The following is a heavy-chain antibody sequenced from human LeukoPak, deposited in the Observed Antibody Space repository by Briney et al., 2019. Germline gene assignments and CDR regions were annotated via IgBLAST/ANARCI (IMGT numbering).Heavy chain of an antibody. Sequence: ASVKVSCKASGYTFTGYYTHWVRQAPGQGLEWMGWINPNSGGTNYAQKFQARVTMTRDTSISTVYMELSRLSSDDTAVYYCARDVTIFGVIRYSFDYWSQGTLVTVSS. CDR1: GYTFTGYY. D-gene: IGHD3-3*01. J-gene: IGHJ4*02. CDR2: INPNSGGT. CDR3: ARDVTIFGVIRYSFDY. V-gene: IGHV1-2*02.